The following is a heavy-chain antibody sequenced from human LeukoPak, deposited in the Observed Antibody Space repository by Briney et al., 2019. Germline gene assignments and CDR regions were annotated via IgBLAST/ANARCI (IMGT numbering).Heavy chain of an antibody. V-gene: IGHV1-8*03. CDR3: ARDPIADSPTSGVYCYYMDV. CDR1: GYTFTSYD. J-gene: IGHJ6*03. CDR2: MNPNRGNT. D-gene: IGHD6-13*01. Sequence: ASVKVSCKASGYTFTSYDINWVRQATGQGLEWMGWMNPNRGNTGYAQKFQGRVTITRNTSISTAYMELSSLRSEDTAVYYCARDPIADSPTSGVYCYYMDVWGKGTTVTVSS.